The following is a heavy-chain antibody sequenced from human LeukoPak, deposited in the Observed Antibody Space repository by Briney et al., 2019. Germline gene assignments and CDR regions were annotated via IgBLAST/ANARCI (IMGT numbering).Heavy chain of an antibody. Sequence: SETLSLTCTVSGGSISSYYWNWIRQPPGKGLEWIGEINHSGSTNYNPSLKSRVTISVHTSKNQFSLRLTSVTAADTAVYYCARVRRDDYKRKPFDYWGQGTLVTVSS. CDR3: ARVRRDDYKRKPFDY. J-gene: IGHJ4*02. CDR2: INHSGST. D-gene: IGHD5-24*01. V-gene: IGHV4-34*01. CDR1: GGSISSYY.